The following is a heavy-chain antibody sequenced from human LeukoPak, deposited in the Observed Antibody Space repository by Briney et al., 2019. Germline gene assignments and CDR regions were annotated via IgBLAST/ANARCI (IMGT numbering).Heavy chain of an antibody. CDR3: TRGLMGYSGYDDY. CDR1: GFSIDDYA. V-gene: IGHV3-49*04. CDR2: IRSNTFGGTT. Sequence: GRSLRLSCTGSGFSIDDYAMSWVRQAPGKGLEWVGFIRSNTFGGTTEYAASVKGRFTISRDDSKSIAYLQMNSLKTEDTAVYYCTRGLMGYSGYDDYWGQGTLVTVSS. J-gene: IGHJ4*02. D-gene: IGHD5-12*01.